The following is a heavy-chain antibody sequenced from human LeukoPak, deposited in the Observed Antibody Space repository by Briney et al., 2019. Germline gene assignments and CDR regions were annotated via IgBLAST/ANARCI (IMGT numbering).Heavy chain of an antibody. J-gene: IGHJ6*03. CDR2: ISGSSATI. V-gene: IGHV3-48*04. CDR3: ARDRRLDYYYYMGV. Sequence: PGGSLRLSCAASGFRFSDYNMNWVRQVPGKGLEWVSYISGSSATIYYADSVKGRFTISRENAKNSLYLQMNSLRAEDTAVYYCARDRRLDYYYYMGVWGKGTTVTVSS. CDR1: GFRFSDYN.